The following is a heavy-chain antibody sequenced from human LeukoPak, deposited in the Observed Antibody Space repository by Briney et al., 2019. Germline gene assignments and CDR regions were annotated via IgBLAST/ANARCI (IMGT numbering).Heavy chain of an antibody. CDR1: GGSISSSSYY. Sequence: SETLSLTCTVSGGSISSSSYYRGWIRQPPGKGLEWIGSIYYSGSTYYNPSLKSRVTISVDTSKNQFSLKLSSVTAADTAVYYCATRGDSAYYYDSSGYYPFDYWGQGTLVTVSS. D-gene: IGHD3-22*01. CDR3: ATRGDSAYYYDSSGYYPFDY. J-gene: IGHJ4*02. V-gene: IGHV4-39*01. CDR2: IYYSGST.